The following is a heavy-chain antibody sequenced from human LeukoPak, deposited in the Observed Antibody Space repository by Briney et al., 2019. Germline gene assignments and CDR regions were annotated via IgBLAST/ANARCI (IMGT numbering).Heavy chain of an antibody. D-gene: IGHD3-16*01. J-gene: IGHJ4*02. V-gene: IGHV1-46*01. CDR3: ARERRAWGEDF. Sequence: ASVKISCKASGYTFTNYYIHWVRQAPGHGLEWVGLINPNGGNTGYAQRFQGRVTVTTDTSTSTVSMELNSLQSEDTAVYYCARERRAWGEDFWGQGTLVTVSS. CDR1: GYTFTNYY. CDR2: INPNGGNT.